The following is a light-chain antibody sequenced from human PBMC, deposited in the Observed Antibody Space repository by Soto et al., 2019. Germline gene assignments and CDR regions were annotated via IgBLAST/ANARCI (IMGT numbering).Light chain of an antibody. V-gene: IGKV3-11*01. CDR3: QQRSNWPIT. J-gene: IGKJ5*01. CDR1: QSVSSY. CDR2: DAS. Sequence: IGLAQSPATLSLSPGERATPSRRASQSVSSYFAWYQQKPGQAPRLLIYDASNRATGIPARFSGSGSGTDFTLTISSLEPEDFAVYYCQQRSNWPITFGQGTRLEIK.